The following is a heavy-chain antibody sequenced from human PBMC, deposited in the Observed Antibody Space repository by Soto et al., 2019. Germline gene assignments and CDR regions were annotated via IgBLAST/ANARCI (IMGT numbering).Heavy chain of an antibody. J-gene: IGHJ4*02. Sequence: QITLKESGPTLVKPTQTLTLTCALSGFSVSTRGVGVGWIRQPPGKALEWLAIIYWNDDKLYRPSLQSRLTITKDTSKNQVVLTMTNMDPVDTATHYCVHSPWAAAPDYWGQGTPVIVSS. CDR2: IYWNDDK. CDR3: VHSPWAAAPDY. D-gene: IGHD6-6*01. V-gene: IGHV2-5*01. CDR1: GFSVSTRGVG.